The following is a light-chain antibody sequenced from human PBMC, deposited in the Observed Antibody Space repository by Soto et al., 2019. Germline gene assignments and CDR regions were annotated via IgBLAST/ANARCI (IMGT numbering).Light chain of an antibody. CDR1: QSGSSSY. V-gene: IGKV3-20*01. CDR3: QQYGSSPIT. Sequence: EIVLTQSPGTLSLSPGERATLSCRASQSGSSSYLAWYQQKPGQAPRLLIYGASRRATGIQDRFSGSGSGTDFTLTISRLEPEDFAVYYCQQYGSSPITFGQGTRLEIK. CDR2: GAS. J-gene: IGKJ5*01.